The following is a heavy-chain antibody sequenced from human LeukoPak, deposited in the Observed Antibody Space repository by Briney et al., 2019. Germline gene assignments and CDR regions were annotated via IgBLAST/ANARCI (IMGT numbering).Heavy chain of an antibody. CDR3: ATLYGDYVRSDY. Sequence: ASVKVSCKASGYTFTGYYMHWVRQAPGQGLEWMGGINPNTGGTNYAQKFQGRVTLTRDTSISTAYMELSRLRYDDTAVYYCATLYGDYVRSDYWGQGTLVTVSS. CDR2: INPNTGGT. CDR1: GYTFTGYY. J-gene: IGHJ4*02. V-gene: IGHV1-2*02. D-gene: IGHD4-17*01.